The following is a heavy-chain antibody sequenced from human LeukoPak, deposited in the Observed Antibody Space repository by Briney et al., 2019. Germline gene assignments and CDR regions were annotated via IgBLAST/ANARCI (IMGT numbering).Heavy chain of an antibody. V-gene: IGHV3-48*01. CDR3: ATYSSPDY. D-gene: IGHD6-13*01. Sequence: GGSLRLSCAASGFTFSSYSMNWVRQAPGKGLEWVSYISSSSTIYYADSVKGRFTVSRDNSKNTLYLQMNSLRAEDTAVYYCATYSSPDYWGQGTLVTVSS. CDR1: GFTFSSYS. CDR2: ISSSSTI. J-gene: IGHJ4*02.